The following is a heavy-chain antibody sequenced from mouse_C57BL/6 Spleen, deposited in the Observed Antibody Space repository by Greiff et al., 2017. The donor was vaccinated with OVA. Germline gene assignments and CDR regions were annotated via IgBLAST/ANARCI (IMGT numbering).Heavy chain of an antibody. CDR1: GYTFTDYE. D-gene: IGHD1-1*01. Sequence: VKLVESGAELVRPGASVTLSCKASGYTFTDYEMHWVKQTPVHGLEWIGAIGPETGGTDYNQKFKGKAIQTADKSSSTAYMELRSLTSEDSAVYYCTLSIYYYGSSYEDYWGQGTTLTVSS. CDR2: IGPETGGT. CDR3: TLSIYYYGSSYEDY. J-gene: IGHJ2*01. V-gene: IGHV1-15*01.